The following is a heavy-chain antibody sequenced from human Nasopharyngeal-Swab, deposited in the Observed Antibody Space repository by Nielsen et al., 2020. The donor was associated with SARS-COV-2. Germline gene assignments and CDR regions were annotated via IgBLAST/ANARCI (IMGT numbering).Heavy chain of an antibody. Sequence: SETLSLTCTVSGGSISSSSYYWGWIRQPPGKGLEWIGSIYYSGSTYYNPSLKSRVTISVDTSKNQFSLKLSSVTAADTAVYYCARLRYSSSWSWYFDYWGQGTLVTVSS. D-gene: IGHD6-13*01. CDR2: IYYSGST. CDR3: ARLRYSSSWSWYFDY. CDR1: GGSISSSSYY. J-gene: IGHJ4*02. V-gene: IGHV4-39*01.